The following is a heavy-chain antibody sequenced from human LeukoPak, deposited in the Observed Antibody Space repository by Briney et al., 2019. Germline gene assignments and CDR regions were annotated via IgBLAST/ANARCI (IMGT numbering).Heavy chain of an antibody. D-gene: IGHD2-15*01. CDR2: INPSGRST. J-gene: IGHJ4*02. CDR1: GYTFTSNH. Sequence: ASVRVSCKASGYTFTSNHIHWVRQAPGQGLEWMGIINPSGRSTNYAQEFQGRVTMTSDTSTSTVFMELTSLRSEDTAVYYCAKEEGQVPGPLVVAGTYYFDYWGQGTLVTVSS. CDR3: AKEEGQVPGPLVVAGTYYFDY. V-gene: IGHV1-46*01.